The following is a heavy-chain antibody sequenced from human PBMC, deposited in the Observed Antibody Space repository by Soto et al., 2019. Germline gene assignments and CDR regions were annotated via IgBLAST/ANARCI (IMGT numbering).Heavy chain of an antibody. Sequence: PSETLSLTCTVSGGSISSYYWSWIRQPPGKGLEWIGYIYYSGSTNYNPSLKSRVTISVDTSKNQFSLKLSSVTAADTAVYYCAICVVLLIGDWSIDLCGRGTLVTVST. V-gene: IGHV4-59*01. J-gene: IGHJ2*01. CDR3: AICVVLLIGDWSIDL. CDR1: GGSISSYY. CDR2: IYYSGST. D-gene: IGHD2-8*01.